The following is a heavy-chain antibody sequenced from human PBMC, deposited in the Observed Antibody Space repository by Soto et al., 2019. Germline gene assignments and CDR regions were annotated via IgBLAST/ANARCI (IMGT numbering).Heavy chain of an antibody. CDR3: ARSVDP. J-gene: IGHJ5*02. CDR1: GGSISSGGYY. CDR2: IFYSGTT. Sequence: QVQLQESGPGLVKPSQTLSLTCTVSGGSISSGGYYWSWIRQHPGKGLEWIGYIFYSGTTNYNPSLKSRVTLSVYTSKTQFSLKLSSVTAAATAVYYCARSVDPWGQGTLVTVSS. V-gene: IGHV4-31*03.